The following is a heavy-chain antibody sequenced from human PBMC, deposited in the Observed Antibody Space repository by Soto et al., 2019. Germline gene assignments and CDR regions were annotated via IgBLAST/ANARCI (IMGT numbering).Heavy chain of an antibody. J-gene: IGHJ4*02. V-gene: IGHV4-39*01. Sequence: QLQLQESGPGLVKPSETLSLTCSVSGGSISSSSYYWGWIRQPPGKGLQWIGTIYYTGSTYYNPSLKSRVTISVDTSKNQFSLKLSSVNAAHTAVYYCASSDGGSTIAYWGQGALVTVSS. CDR3: ASSDGGSTIAY. CDR2: IYYTGST. CDR1: GGSISSSSYY.